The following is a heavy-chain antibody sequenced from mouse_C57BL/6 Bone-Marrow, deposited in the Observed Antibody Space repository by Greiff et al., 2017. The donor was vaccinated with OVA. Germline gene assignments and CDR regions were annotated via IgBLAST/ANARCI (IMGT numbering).Heavy chain of an antibody. J-gene: IGHJ4*01. CDR2: IWRGGST. CDR3: AKTRDYYSNRYYAMDY. CDR1: GFSLTSYG. V-gene: IGHV2-5*01. Sequence: VKLQESGPGLVQPSQSLSITCTVSGFSLTSYGVHWVRQSPGKGLEWLGVIWRGGSTDYNAAFMSRLSITKDNSKSQVFFKMNSLQADDTAIYYCAKTRDYYSNRYYAMDYWGQGTSVTVSS. D-gene: IGHD2-5*01.